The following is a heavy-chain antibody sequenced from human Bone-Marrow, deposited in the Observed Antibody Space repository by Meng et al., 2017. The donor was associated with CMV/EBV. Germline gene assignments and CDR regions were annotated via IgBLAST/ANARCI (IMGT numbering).Heavy chain of an antibody. CDR3: AGRRLHYSTLGRPYYYYGMDV. Sequence: SVKVSCKASGGTFSSYAISWVRQAPGQGLEWMGGIIPIFGTANYAQKFQGRVTITTDESTSTAYMELSSLRSEDTAVYYCAGRRLHYSTLGRPYYYYGMDVCGQGTTVTVSS. V-gene: IGHV1-69*05. CDR2: IIPIFGTA. D-gene: IGHD4-11*01. CDR1: GGTFSSYA. J-gene: IGHJ6*02.